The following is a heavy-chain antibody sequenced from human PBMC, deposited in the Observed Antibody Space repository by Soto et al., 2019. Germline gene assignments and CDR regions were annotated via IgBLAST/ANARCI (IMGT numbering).Heavy chain of an antibody. V-gene: IGHV5-51*01. D-gene: IGHD2-2*01. J-gene: IGHJ4*02. Sequence: GESLQISCKGSGYSFTSYWIGWVRQMPGKGLEWMGIIYPGDSDTRYSPSFQGQVTISADKSISTAYLQWSSLKASDTAMYYCARLVGICSSTSCYPNYFDYWGQGTLVTVSS. CDR2: IYPGDSDT. CDR3: ARLVGICSSTSCYPNYFDY. CDR1: GYSFTSYW.